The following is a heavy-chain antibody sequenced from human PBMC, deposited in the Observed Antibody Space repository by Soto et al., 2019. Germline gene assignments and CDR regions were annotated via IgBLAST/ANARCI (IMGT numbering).Heavy chain of an antibody. CDR2: INHSGST. CDR1: GGSFSGYY. Sequence: TSETLSLTCAVYGGSFSGYYWSWIRQPPGKGLEWIGEINHSGSTNYNPSLKSRVTISVDTSKNQFSLKLSSVTAADTAVYYCARGGMVRGVLGYYYYYGMDVWGQGTTVTVSS. V-gene: IGHV4-34*01. J-gene: IGHJ6*02. D-gene: IGHD3-10*01. CDR3: ARGGMVRGVLGYYYYYGMDV.